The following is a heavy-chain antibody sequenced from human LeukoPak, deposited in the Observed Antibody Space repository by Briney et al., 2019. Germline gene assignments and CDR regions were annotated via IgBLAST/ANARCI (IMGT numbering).Heavy chain of an antibody. CDR2: IKHDGSEK. CDR1: GFTFSTYW. J-gene: IGHJ4*02. V-gene: IGHV3-7*01. CDR3: ARDSGGYFDRNHFGY. Sequence: HPGGSLRLSCAVSGFTFSTYWMSWVRQAPGKGLEWVANIKHDGSEKYSVDSAKGRFTISRDNAKNSLYLQMNSLRAEDTAVYYCARDSGGYFDRNHFGYWGQGTLVTVSS. D-gene: IGHD3-9*01.